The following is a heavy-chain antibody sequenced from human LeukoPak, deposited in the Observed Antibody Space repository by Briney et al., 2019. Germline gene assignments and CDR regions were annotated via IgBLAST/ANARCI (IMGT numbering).Heavy chain of an antibody. Sequence: PGGSLRLSCAASGFTFSSYGMHWVRQAPGKGLEWVAFIRYDGSNKYYADSVKGRFTISRDNSKNTLYLQMNSLRAEDTAVYYCAKDSVGYCSGGSCYSSYFDYWGQGTLVTVSS. CDR1: GFTFSSYG. J-gene: IGHJ4*02. V-gene: IGHV3-30*02. D-gene: IGHD2-15*01. CDR2: IRYDGSNK. CDR3: AKDSVGYCSGGSCYSSYFDY.